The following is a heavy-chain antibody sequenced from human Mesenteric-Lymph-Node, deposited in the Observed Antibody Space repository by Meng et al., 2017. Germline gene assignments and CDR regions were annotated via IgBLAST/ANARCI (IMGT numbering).Heavy chain of an antibody. D-gene: IGHD1-26*01. CDR3: ASGTRGNFYAIDY. CDR1: GYTFTTYD. Sequence: ASVKVSCKASGYTFTTYDINWLRQATGQGLEWMGWMNPNSGNTGYAQKFQGRVTITRNTSISTAYMELSSLRSEDTAVYYCASGTRGNFYAIDYWGQGTLVTISS. CDR2: MNPNSGNT. V-gene: IGHV1-8*03. J-gene: IGHJ4*02.